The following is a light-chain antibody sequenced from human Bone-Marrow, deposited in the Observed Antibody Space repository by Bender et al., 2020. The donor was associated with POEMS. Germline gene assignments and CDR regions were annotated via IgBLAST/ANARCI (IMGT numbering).Light chain of an antibody. J-gene: IGLJ2*01. CDR2: QDT. CDR1: DLGDKY. V-gene: IGLV3-1*01. CDR3: QAWDTYSVR. Sequence: SYEVTQPPSVSVSPGQTASITCPGDDLGDKYVAWYQQKPGQSPVLVIYQDTKRPSGIPERFSGSNSGNTATLTISGTQAMDEADYYCQAWDTYSVRFGGGTKLTVL.